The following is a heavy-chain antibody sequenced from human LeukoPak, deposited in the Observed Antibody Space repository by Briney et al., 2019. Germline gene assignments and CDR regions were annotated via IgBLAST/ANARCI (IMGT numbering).Heavy chain of an antibody. V-gene: IGHV4-4*07. Sequence: PSETLSLTCTVSGGSISSYYWSWIRQPAGKGLEWIGRIYTSGSTNYNPSLKSRVTMSVDTSKNQFSLKLSSVTAADTAVYYCARDQTYYDFWSGYYSKHFFDYWGQGTLVTVSS. J-gene: IGHJ4*02. CDR3: ARDQTYYDFWSGYYSKHFFDY. D-gene: IGHD3-3*01. CDR2: IYTSGST. CDR1: GGSISSYY.